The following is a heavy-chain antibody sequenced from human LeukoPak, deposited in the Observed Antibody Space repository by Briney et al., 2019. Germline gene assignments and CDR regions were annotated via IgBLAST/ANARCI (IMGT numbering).Heavy chain of an antibody. CDR2: IYYSGST. J-gene: IGHJ3*02. D-gene: IGHD1-1*01. V-gene: IGHV4-39*07. CDR1: GGSISSSRYY. CDR3: ATGKYTLLPDI. Sequence: SETLSLTCTVSGGSISSSRYYWGWIRQPPGKGLEWIGSIYYSGSTYYNPSLKSRVTISVDTSKNQFSLKLSSVTAADTAVYYCATGKYTLLPDIWGQGTMVTVSS.